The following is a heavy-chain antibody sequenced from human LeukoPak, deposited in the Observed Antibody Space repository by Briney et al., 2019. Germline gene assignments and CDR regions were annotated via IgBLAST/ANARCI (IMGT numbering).Heavy chain of an antibody. CDR3: ARDYWWNYDY. CDR2: ISTSRTI. CDR1: GFTFSSYS. V-gene: IGHV3-48*01. Sequence: GGSLRLSCAASGFTFSSYSMNWVRQAPGKGLEWISYISTSRTIYYPGSVRGRLTISRDNSKNTIYLQMDSLRAEDTAIYYCARDYWWNYDYWGQGTLVTVSS. J-gene: IGHJ4*02. D-gene: IGHD1-7*01.